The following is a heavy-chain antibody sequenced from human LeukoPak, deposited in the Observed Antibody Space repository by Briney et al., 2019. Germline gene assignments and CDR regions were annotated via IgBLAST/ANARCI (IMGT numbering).Heavy chain of an antibody. CDR3: ATDRGSSPFDY. D-gene: IGHD6-13*01. Sequence: GRSLRLSCAASGFTFSSYGMHWVRQAPGKGLEWVAVISYDGSNKYYADSVKGRFTISKDNSKNTLYLQMNSLRAEDTAVYYCATDRGSSPFDYWGQGTLVTVSS. J-gene: IGHJ4*02. V-gene: IGHV3-30*03. CDR1: GFTFSSYG. CDR2: ISYDGSNK.